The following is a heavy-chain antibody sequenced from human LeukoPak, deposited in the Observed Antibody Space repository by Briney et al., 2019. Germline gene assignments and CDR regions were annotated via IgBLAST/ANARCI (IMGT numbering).Heavy chain of an antibody. V-gene: IGHV4-39*07. CDR1: GGSISSSSYY. D-gene: IGHD3-22*01. CDR2: IYYSGST. CDR3: ARGIPGYYDTSGYYHDY. Sequence: SETLSLTCTVSGGSISSSSYYWGWIRQPPGKGLEWIGSIYYSGSTNFNPSLKSRVTISVDKSKNQFSLKLNSVTAADTAVYYCARGIPGYYDTSGYYHDYWGQGTLVTVSS. J-gene: IGHJ4*02.